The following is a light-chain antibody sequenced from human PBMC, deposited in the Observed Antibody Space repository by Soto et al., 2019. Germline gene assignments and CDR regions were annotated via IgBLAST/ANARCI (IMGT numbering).Light chain of an antibody. CDR1: QNVYNN. V-gene: IGKV3-15*01. CDR3: HQCRNWPIT. Sequence: EIVMSQSPATLSVSPGEGATLSCKASQNVYNNLAWYQQRPGQPPRLLIYDASTRATGISARFSGSGYGTEFTLTISSLQSEDFAVYFCHQCRNWPITFGGATKVAIK. CDR2: DAS. J-gene: IGKJ4*01.